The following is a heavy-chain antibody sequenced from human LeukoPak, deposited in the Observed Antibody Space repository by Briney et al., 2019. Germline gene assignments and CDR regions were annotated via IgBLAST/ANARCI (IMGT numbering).Heavy chain of an antibody. V-gene: IGHV3-15*05. CDR1: GFSFNNAW. Sequence: GGSLRLSCAASGFSFNNAWMSWVRQAPGKGLEWVGCIKSKTDGGTTDYAAPVKGRFTISRDDSKTTLYLQVNNLKSDDTAVYYCTARRDYYDSGGYDYWGQGTLVTVSS. CDR3: TARRDYYDSGGYDY. CDR2: IKSKTDGGTT. D-gene: IGHD3-22*01. J-gene: IGHJ4*02.